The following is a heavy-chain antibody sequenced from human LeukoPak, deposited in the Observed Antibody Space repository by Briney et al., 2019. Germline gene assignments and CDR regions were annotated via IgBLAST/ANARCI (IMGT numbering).Heavy chain of an antibody. J-gene: IGHJ4*02. Sequence: PGGSLRLSCAASGLIASSNYMSWVRQAPGKGLEWVSVIYSGGSTYYADSVKGRFTISRDNSKNTVYLQMNSLRAEDTAVYYCARYSYDSSGYPYYFDYWGQGTQVTVSS. CDR3: ARYSYDSSGYPYYFDY. D-gene: IGHD3-22*01. CDR1: GLIASSNY. V-gene: IGHV3-53*01. CDR2: IYSGGST.